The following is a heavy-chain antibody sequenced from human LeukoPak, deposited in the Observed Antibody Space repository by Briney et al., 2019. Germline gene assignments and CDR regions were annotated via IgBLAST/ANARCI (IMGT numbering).Heavy chain of an antibody. Sequence: GASVKVSCKASGGTFRSYAISWVRQAPGQGLEWMGRIIPILGIANYAQKFQGRVTITADKSTTTAYMELSSLRSEDTAVYYCARDQEMPTFPLYFFAYGAREPRVTVSS. V-gene: IGHV1-69*04. J-gene: IGHJ4*02. CDR1: GGTFRSYA. D-gene: IGHD5-24*01. CDR3: ARDQEMPTFPLYFFAY. CDR2: IIPILGIA.